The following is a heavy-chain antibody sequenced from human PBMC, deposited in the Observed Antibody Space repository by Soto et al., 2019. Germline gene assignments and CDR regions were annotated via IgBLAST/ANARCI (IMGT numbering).Heavy chain of an antibody. Sequence: PGGSLRLSCAASGFTFSSYSMNWVRQAPGKGLEWVANIKQDGSEKYYVDSVKGRFTISRDNAKNSLYLQMNSLRAEDTAVYYSARDKVPWGYGSGSSRFDPWGQGTLVTVSS. CDR2: IKQDGSEK. CDR3: ARDKVPWGYGSGSSRFDP. V-gene: IGHV3-7*01. D-gene: IGHD3-10*01. J-gene: IGHJ5*02. CDR1: GFTFSSYS.